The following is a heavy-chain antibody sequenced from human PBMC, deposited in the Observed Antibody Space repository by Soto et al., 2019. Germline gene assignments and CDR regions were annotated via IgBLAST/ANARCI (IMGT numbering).Heavy chain of an antibody. V-gene: IGHV3-23*01. J-gene: IGHJ4*02. CDR2: ISGSGGST. CDR1: GFTFSSYA. CDR3: AKLPTITMIVVVTFDY. D-gene: IGHD3-22*01. Sequence: PGGSLRLSCAASGFTFSSYAMSWVRQAPGKGLEWVSAISGSGGSTYYADSVKGRFTISRDNSKNTLYPQMNSLRAEDTAVYYCAKLPTITMIVVVTFDYWGQGTLVTVSS.